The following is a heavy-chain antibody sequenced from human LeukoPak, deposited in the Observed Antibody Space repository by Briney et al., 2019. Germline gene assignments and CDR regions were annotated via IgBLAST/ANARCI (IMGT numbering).Heavy chain of an antibody. J-gene: IGHJ6*04. D-gene: IGHD3-10*02. CDR2: INQDGSEK. V-gene: IGHV3-7*01. CDR1: GFSFVSHW. CDR3: AEPGITMIGGV. Sequence: GGSLRLSCVASGFSFVSHWMTWVRQAPGKGLEWVANINQDGSEKYYVDSVKGRFTISRDNAKNSLYLQMNSLRAEDTAVYYCAEPGITMIGGVWGKGTTVTISS.